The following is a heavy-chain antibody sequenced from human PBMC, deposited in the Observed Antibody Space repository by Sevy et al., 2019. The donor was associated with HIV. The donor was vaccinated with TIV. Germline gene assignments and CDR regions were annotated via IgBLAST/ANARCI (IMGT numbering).Heavy chain of an antibody. CDR1: GYTFTGYY. CDR2: INPNSGGT. J-gene: IGHJ6*02. Sequence: ASVKVSCKASGYTFTGYYIHWVRQAPGQGLEWMGWINPNSGGTNYAQKFQGRVTMTRDTSISTAYMELSRLRSDDTAVYYCATLYTYYDFWSGSTLYGMDVWGQGTTVTVSS. CDR3: ATLYTYYDFWSGSTLYGMDV. V-gene: IGHV1-2*02. D-gene: IGHD3-3*01.